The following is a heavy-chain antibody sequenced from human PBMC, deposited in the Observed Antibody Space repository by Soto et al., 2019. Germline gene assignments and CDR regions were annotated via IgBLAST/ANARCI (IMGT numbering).Heavy chain of an antibody. Sequence: EVQLLESGGGLVQPGGSLRLSCAAPGFTFSNYAMNWVRQAPGKGLEWVSVISGSGGSTYYADSVKGRFTISRDNSKNTLYLQMNSLRGEDTAVYYCARRSSGWYFDYWGQGTVVTVSS. CDR1: GFTFSNYA. CDR2: ISGSGGST. D-gene: IGHD6-19*01. V-gene: IGHV3-23*01. CDR3: ARRSSGWYFDY. J-gene: IGHJ4*02.